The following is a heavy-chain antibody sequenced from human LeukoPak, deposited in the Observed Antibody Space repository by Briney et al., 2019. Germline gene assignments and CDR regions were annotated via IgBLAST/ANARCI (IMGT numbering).Heavy chain of an antibody. V-gene: IGHV4-31*03. D-gene: IGHD1-26*01. CDR2: IYYSGST. CDR3: ARENSGSYARIDY. CDR1: GGSISSGGYY. J-gene: IGHJ4*02. Sequence: PSETLSLTCTVSGGSISSGGYYWSWIRQHPGKGLEWIGYIYYSGSTYYNPSLKSRVTISVDTSKNQFSLKLSSVTAADTAVYYCARENSGSYARIDYWGQGTLVTVSS.